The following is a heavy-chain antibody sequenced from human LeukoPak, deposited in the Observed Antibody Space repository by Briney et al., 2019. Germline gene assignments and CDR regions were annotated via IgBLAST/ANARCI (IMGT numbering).Heavy chain of an antibody. CDR3: AKGXYXXFDX. J-gene: IGHJ4*02. CDR1: GFTFSTYA. Sequence: GGSLRLSCAVSGFTFSTYAMSWVRQAPGKGLEWVSTVSGGGGSTYYADSVKGRFTISRDNSKNTLSLQMSSLRAEDTAVYYCAKGXYXXFDXXXQGXXVT. CDR2: VSGGGGST. V-gene: IGHV3-23*01.